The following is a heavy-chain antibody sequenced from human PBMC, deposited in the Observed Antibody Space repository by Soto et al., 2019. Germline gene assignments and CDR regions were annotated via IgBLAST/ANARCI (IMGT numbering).Heavy chain of an antibody. V-gene: IGHV3-48*03. CDR3: ARGDTSWFAAFDY. D-gene: IGHD2-2*01. CDR2: VSNSGTK. J-gene: IGHJ4*01. CDR1: GFIFSNFE. Sequence: EVQLVESGGRLVQPGGSLRLSCAVSGFIFSNFEMNWVRQAPGKGLEWISYVSNSGTKSYADSVKGRFTISRDHTKDSLYLQMNSLRAEDTAVYYCARGDTSWFAAFDYWGHGVLVTVSS.